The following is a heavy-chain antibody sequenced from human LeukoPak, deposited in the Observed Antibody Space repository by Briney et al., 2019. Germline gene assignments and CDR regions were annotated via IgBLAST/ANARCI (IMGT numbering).Heavy chain of an antibody. Sequence: PSETLSLTCTVSGGSISSSSYYWGWIRQPPGKGLEWIGSIYYSGSTYYNPSLKSRVTISVDTSKNQFSLKLSSVTAADTAVYYCASHHYPRFDHWGQGTLVTVSS. CDR3: ASHHYPRFDH. J-gene: IGHJ4*02. CDR1: GGSISSSSYY. D-gene: IGHD3-10*01. CDR2: IYYSGST. V-gene: IGHV4-39*01.